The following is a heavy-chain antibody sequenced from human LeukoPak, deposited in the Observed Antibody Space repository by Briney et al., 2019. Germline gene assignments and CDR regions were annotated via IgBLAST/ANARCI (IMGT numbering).Heavy chain of an antibody. D-gene: IGHD3-9*01. CDR2: IIPIFGTA. J-gene: IGHJ6*02. CDR1: GGTFSSYA. Sequence: SVKVSCEASGGTFSSYAISWVRQAPGQGLEWMGGIIPIFGTANYAQKFQGRVTITADESTSTAYMELSSLRSEDTAVYYCAGVLRYFDWLSRDYYYYGMDVWGQGTTVTVSS. CDR3: AGVLRYFDWLSRDYYYYGMDV. V-gene: IGHV1-69*13.